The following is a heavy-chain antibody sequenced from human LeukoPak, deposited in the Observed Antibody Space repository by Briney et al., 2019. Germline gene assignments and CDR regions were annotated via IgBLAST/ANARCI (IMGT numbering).Heavy chain of an antibody. CDR3: ARGGRQWLDLNWFDP. CDR1: GGSISSYY. D-gene: IGHD6-19*01. J-gene: IGHJ5*02. V-gene: IGHV4-59*01. CDR2: IYYSGST. Sequence: SETPSLTCTVSGGSISSYYWSWIRQPPGKGLEWIGYIYYSGSTNYNPSLKSRVTISVDTSKNQFSLKLSSVTAADTAVYYCARGGRQWLDLNWFDPWGQGTLVTVSS.